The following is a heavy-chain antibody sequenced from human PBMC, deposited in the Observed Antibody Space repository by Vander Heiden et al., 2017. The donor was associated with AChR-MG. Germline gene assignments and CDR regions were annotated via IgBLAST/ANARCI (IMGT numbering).Heavy chain of an antibody. CDR2: IYYSGST. J-gene: IGHJ5*02. Sequence: QVQLQESGPGLVKPSETLSLTCTVSGGSISSYYWSWIRQPPGKGLEWIGYIYYSGSTNYNPSLKSRVTISVDTSKNQFSLKLSSVTAAETAVYYCARFMSVYSGYDRWFDPWGQGTLVTVSS. D-gene: IGHD5-12*01. V-gene: IGHV4-59*01. CDR3: ARFMSVYSGYDRWFDP. CDR1: GGSISSYY.